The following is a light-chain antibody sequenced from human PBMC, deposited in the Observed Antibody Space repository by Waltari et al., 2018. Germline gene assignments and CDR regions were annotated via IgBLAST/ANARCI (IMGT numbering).Light chain of an antibody. V-gene: IGLV1-47*01. J-gene: IGLJ1*01. CDR3: ATWDDSLSGYV. Sequence: QSVLTQPPSASGTPGQRVTISCSGRRSNIGGNYVFWFHHLPGTAPKVLIHKDSQRPSGVPDRFSGSKSGTSASLAISGLRSEDEADYYCATWDDSLSGYVFGSGTKVTVL. CDR1: RSNIGGNY. CDR2: KDS.